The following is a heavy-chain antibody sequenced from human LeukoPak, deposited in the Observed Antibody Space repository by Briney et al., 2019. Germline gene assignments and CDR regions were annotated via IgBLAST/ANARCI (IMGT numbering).Heavy chain of an antibody. CDR2: ISYDGGNK. V-gene: IGHV3-30-3*01. CDR1: GFTFSSYA. J-gene: IGHJ4*02. CDR3: ARATPVGSGWPLDY. D-gene: IGHD6-19*01. Sequence: PGGSLRLSCAASGFTFSSYAMHWVRQAPGKGLEWVAVISYDGGNKYYADSVKGRFTISRDNSKNTLYLQMNSLRAEDTAVYYCARATPVGSGWPLDYWGQGTLVTVSS.